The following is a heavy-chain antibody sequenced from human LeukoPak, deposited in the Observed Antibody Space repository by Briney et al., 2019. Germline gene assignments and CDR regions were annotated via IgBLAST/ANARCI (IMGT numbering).Heavy chain of an antibody. CDR2: VSGSGGST. CDR3: ASAGSSYNPPDC. V-gene: IGHV3-23*01. J-gene: IGHJ4*02. CDR1: GFTFSSYA. D-gene: IGHD3-10*01. Sequence: GGSLRLSCAASGFTFSSYAMSWVRQAPGKGLEWVSAVSGSGGSTYYADSVKGRFTISRDNSKNMLYLQMNSLRAEDTAVYYCASAGSSYNPPDCWGEEPRVSVSS.